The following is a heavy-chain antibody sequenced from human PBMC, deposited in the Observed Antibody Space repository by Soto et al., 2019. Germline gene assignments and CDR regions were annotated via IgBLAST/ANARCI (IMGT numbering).Heavy chain of an antibody. CDR2: IWYDGSNK. J-gene: IGHJ4*02. V-gene: IGHV3-33*01. D-gene: IGHD1-26*01. Sequence: QVQLVESGGGVVQPGRSLRLSCVASGFTFSSYGMHWVRQAPGKGLEWVAVIWYDGSNKYYADSVKGRFTISRDNSKNTLYLQMNSLRAEDTAVYYCARDSGSYCDYWGQGTLVTVSS. CDR3: ARDSGSYCDY. CDR1: GFTFSSYG.